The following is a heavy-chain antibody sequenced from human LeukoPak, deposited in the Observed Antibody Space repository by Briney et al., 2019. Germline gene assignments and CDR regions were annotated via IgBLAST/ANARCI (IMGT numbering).Heavy chain of an antibody. CDR2: IHSTGST. CDR1: GGSISNYY. D-gene: IGHD1-1*01. Sequence: PSETLSLTCTVSGGSISNYYWSWIRQPAGRGLEWIGRIHSTGSTNYNPSLKSRVTMSPDMSKNQFSLNLRSVTAADTAVYYCARGAATVSNDAFDIWAKGQWSPSPQ. V-gene: IGHV4-4*07. J-gene: IGHJ3*02. CDR3: ARGAATVSNDAFDI.